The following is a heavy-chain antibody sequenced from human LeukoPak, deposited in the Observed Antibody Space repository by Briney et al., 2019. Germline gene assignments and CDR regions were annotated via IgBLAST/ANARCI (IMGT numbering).Heavy chain of an antibody. CDR1: GYTFTSYG. Sequence: GASVKVSCKASGYTFTSYGISWVRQAPGQGLEWMGWISAYNGNTNYAQKLQGRVTMTTDTSTSTAYMELRSLRSDDTAVYYCARDFPTIMITFGGVMGDYWGQGTLVTVSS. J-gene: IGHJ4*02. D-gene: IGHD3-16*01. CDR2: ISAYNGNT. CDR3: ARDFPTIMITFGGVMGDY. V-gene: IGHV1-18*01.